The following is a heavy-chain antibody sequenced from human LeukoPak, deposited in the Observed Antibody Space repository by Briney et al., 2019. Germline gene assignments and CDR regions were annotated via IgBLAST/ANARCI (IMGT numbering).Heavy chain of an antibody. Sequence: GRSLRLSCAASGFTFDDYAMHWVRQAPGKGLEWVSGISWNSGSIGYADSVKGRFTISRDNAKNSLCLQMNSLRPEDMALYYCATKGGYWGQGTLVTVSS. J-gene: IGHJ4*02. CDR1: GFTFDDYA. CDR3: ATKGGY. CDR2: ISWNSGSI. V-gene: IGHV3-9*03. D-gene: IGHD3-16*01.